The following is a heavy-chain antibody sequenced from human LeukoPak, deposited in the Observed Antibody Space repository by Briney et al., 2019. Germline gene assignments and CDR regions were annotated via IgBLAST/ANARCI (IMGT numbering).Heavy chain of an antibody. J-gene: IGHJ4*02. V-gene: IGHV5-51*01. CDR3: ARQGAYCGGDCYPDY. D-gene: IGHD2-21*02. CDR1: GYSFTSYW. CDR2: IYPGDSDT. Sequence: GESLKISCKGSGYSFTSYWIGWVRQMPGKGLEWMGTIYPGDSDTRYSPSFQGQVTISADKSISTAYLQWSSLKASDTAMYYCARQGAYCGGDCYPDYWGQGTLVTVSS.